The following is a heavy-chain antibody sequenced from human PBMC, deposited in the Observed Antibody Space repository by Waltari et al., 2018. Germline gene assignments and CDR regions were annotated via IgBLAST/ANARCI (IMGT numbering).Heavy chain of an antibody. J-gene: IGHJ4*02. CDR1: GYSISSGYY. Sequence: QVQLQESGPGLVKPSETLSLTCAVSGYSISSGYYWGWIRQPPGKGLEWIGSIYHSGSTYYNPSLKSRVTISVDTSKNQFSLKLSSVTAADTAVYYCARVSPNCGGDCYLLDYWGQGTLVTVSS. V-gene: IGHV4-38-2*01. CDR2: IYHSGST. CDR3: ARVSPNCGGDCYLLDY. D-gene: IGHD2-21*02.